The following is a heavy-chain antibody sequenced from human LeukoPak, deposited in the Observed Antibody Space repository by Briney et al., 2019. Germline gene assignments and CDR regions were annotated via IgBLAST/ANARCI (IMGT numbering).Heavy chain of an antibody. CDR2: IYPGDSDT. CDR1: GYGFTSYW. CDR3: ARRLHMTPYWYFDL. J-gene: IGHJ2*01. V-gene: IGHV5-51*01. Sequence: GESPQISCKGSGYGFTSYWIGWVRQMPGKGLEWMGIIYPGDSDTRYSPSFQGQVTISADKSISTAYLQWSSLKASDTAMYYCARRLHMTPYWYFDLWGRGTLVTVSS. D-gene: IGHD5-24*01.